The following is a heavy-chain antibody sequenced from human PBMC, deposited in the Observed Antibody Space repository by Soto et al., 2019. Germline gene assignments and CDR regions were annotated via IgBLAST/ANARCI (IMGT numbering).Heavy chain of an antibody. V-gene: IGHV3-30*02. D-gene: IGHD3-10*01. CDR1: GVTFSSSG. J-gene: IGHJ6*02. Sequence: GGSLRLSCAASGVTFSSSGMHWVRQAPGKGQEWVALIWYHGNTKYYADSVKGRFTISRDNCKNTLYLQMNSLRADGSAVYYCSRDMEGVRVLRHWADYYYHYCMCVCGQGTTVTVSS. CDR2: IWYHGNTK. CDR3: SRDMEGVRVLRHWADYYYHYCMCV.